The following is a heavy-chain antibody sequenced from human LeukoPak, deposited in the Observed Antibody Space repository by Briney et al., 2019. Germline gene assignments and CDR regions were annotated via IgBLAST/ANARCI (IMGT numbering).Heavy chain of an antibody. V-gene: IGHV3-21*01. CDR3: ARVISNPYSRGYYHFDY. Sequence: GGSLRLSCAASGFAFNTYTMTWVRQTPGKGLEWVSFISSTGAYIYHADSMDGRFTVSRDNARNLLYLHMNSLRAEYSAMYFCARVISNPYSRGYYHFDYWGQGTLVTVSS. CDR1: GFAFNTYT. CDR2: ISSTGAYI. J-gene: IGHJ4*02. D-gene: IGHD6-25*01.